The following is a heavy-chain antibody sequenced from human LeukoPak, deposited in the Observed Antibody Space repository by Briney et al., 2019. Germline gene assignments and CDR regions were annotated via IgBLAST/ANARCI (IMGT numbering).Heavy chain of an antibody. CDR2: INSDGNNT. D-gene: IGHD3-10*01. CDR3: TRSGLTYGSGSFYTRDY. CDR1: GFTFSSYW. Sequence: GGSPRLSCAASGFTFSSYWMHWVRQAPGKWLMWVSRINSDGNNTSYADSVKGRFTISRDNAKNTVYLQMNSLRAEDTAVYYCTRSGLTYGSGSFYTRDYWGQGTLVTVSS. V-gene: IGHV3-74*01. J-gene: IGHJ4*02.